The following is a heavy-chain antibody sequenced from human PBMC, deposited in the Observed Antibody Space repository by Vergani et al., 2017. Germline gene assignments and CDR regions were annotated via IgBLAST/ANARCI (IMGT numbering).Heavy chain of an antibody. CDR1: GGSISSYY. Sequence: QVQLQESGPGLVKPSETLSLTCTVSGGSISSYYWSWIRQPPGKGLEWIGYIYYSGSTNYNPSLKSRVTISVDTSKNQFSLKLSSVTAADTAVYYCARQPGWVDYWGQGTLVTVSS. CDR2: IYYSGST. J-gene: IGHJ4*02. CDR3: ARQPGWVDY. V-gene: IGHV4-59*01. D-gene: IGHD1-14*01.